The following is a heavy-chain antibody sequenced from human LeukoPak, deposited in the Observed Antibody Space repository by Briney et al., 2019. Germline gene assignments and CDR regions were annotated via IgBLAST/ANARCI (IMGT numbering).Heavy chain of an antibody. Sequence: GASVKVSCKASGYTFTSYGISWVRQAPGQGLEWMGWISAYNGNTNYAQKLQGRVTMTTDTSTSIAYMELRSLRSDDTAVYYCARGEGSYGSYLFDYWGQGSLVTVSS. V-gene: IGHV1-18*01. CDR3: ARGEGSYGSYLFDY. D-gene: IGHD1-26*01. CDR1: GYTFTSYG. CDR2: ISAYNGNT. J-gene: IGHJ4*02.